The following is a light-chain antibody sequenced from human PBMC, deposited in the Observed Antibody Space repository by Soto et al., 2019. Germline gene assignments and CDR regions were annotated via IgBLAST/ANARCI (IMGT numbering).Light chain of an antibody. Sequence: EIVLTQSPATLSLSPGESVTLSCRASQSINNYLAWYQQRPGQVSRLLIYDATNRATGIPARFSGSGSGTHFNLTISSLEPEDFAVYFCQQRSNWPPTFGGGTKVEIK. V-gene: IGKV3-11*01. CDR3: QQRSNWPPT. J-gene: IGKJ4*01. CDR2: DAT. CDR1: QSINNY.